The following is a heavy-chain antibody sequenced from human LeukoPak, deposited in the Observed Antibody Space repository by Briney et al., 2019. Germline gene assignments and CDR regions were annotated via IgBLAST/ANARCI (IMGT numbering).Heavy chain of an antibody. V-gene: IGHV1-46*01. CDR3: ARDPDYYGSGSSIGFDY. CDR1: GYTFTSYY. Sequence: ASVKVSCKASGYTFTSYYMHWVQQAPGQGLEWMGIINPSGGSTSYAQKFQGRVTMTRDTSTSTVYMELSSLRSEDTAVYYCARDPDYYGSGSSIGFDYWGQGTLVTVSS. J-gene: IGHJ4*02. D-gene: IGHD3-10*01. CDR2: INPSGGST.